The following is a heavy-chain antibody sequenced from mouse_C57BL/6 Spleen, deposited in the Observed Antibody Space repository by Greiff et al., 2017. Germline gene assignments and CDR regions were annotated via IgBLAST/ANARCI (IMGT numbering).Heavy chain of an antibody. V-gene: IGHV5-4*01. D-gene: IGHD1-1*01. CDR1: GFTFSSYA. Sequence: EVQLVESGGGLVKPGGSLKLSCAASGFTFSSYAMSWVRQTPEKRLEWVATISDGGSYTYYPDNVKGRFTISRDNAKNNLYLQMSHLKSEDTAMYYCARSYYYGSSHEDYAMDYWGQGTSVTVSS. CDR3: ARSYYYGSSHEDYAMDY. J-gene: IGHJ4*01. CDR2: ISDGGSYT.